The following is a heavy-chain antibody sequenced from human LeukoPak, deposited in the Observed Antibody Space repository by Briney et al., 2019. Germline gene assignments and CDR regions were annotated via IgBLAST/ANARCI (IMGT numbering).Heavy chain of an antibody. CDR2: IYYSGST. Sequence: PSETLSLTCTVAGGSISSYYWSWIRQPPGKGLEWIGYIYYSGSTNYNPSLKSLVTISVATSKNQFSLKLSSVTAADTAVYYCARHAGGSYYDYVWGSYRYYFDYWGQGTLVTVSS. J-gene: IGHJ4*02. CDR1: GGSISSYY. D-gene: IGHD3-16*02. V-gene: IGHV4-59*08. CDR3: ARHAGGSYYDYVWGSYRYYFDY.